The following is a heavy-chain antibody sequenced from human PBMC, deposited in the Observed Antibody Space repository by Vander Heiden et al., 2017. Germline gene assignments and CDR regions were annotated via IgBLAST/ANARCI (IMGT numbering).Heavy chain of an antibody. CDR3: ARDPAYSSGFLDH. V-gene: IGHV1-18*01. J-gene: IGHJ4*02. D-gene: IGHD6-19*01. CDR2: INVNNGDT. Sequence: QVQLVQSGGEVKKPGASVKVSCKAAGYTFSNFGITWVRQAPGQWLEWMGWINVNNGDTKYLQTSQGRVTLTTDTSTNTAYLELRSLRSDDTALYYCARDPAYSSGFLDHWGQGTLLTVSS. CDR1: GYTFSNFG.